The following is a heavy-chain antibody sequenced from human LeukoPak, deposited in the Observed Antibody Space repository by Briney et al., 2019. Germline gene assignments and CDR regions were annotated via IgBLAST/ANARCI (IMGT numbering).Heavy chain of an antibody. D-gene: IGHD2-15*01. J-gene: IGHJ3*02. CDR3: TTAPRGYCSGGSCSYAFDI. Sequence: GGSLRLSCAASGFTFSNYAMNWVRQAPGKGLEWVGRIKSKTDGGTTDYAAPVKGRFTISRDESKNTLFLQMHSLKTEDTAVYYCTTAPRGYCSGGSCSYAFDIWGQGTLVTVSS. CDR2: IKSKTDGGTT. V-gene: IGHV3-15*01. CDR1: GFTFSNYA.